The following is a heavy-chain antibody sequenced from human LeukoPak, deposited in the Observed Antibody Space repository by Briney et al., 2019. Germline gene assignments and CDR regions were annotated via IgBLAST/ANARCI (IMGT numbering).Heavy chain of an antibody. Sequence: GGSLRLSCAASGFTFSSYWMSWVRQAPGKGLEWVANIKQDGSEKYYVDSVKGRFTISRDNAKNSLYLQMNSLRAEDTAVYYCARGSSGWYVSCSDYWGQGTLVTVSS. D-gene: IGHD6-19*01. CDR1: GFTFSSYW. V-gene: IGHV3-7*01. CDR3: ARGSSGWYVSCSDY. CDR2: IKQDGSEK. J-gene: IGHJ4*02.